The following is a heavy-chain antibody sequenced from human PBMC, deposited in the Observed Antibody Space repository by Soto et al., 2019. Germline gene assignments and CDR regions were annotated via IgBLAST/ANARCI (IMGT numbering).Heavy chain of an antibody. CDR2: INQDGSEK. CDR3: ARDAYCSGGSCYVY. CDR1: GFTFSRYW. J-gene: IGHJ4*02. Sequence: GSLGLLFSAPGFTFSRYWMSWVRQAPGKGLEWVANINQDGSEKNYVDSVKGRFTISRDNAENSLYLQMNSLRAEDTAVYYCARDAYCSGGSCYVYWGQGTLVTVSS. V-gene: IGHV3-7*04. D-gene: IGHD2-15*01.